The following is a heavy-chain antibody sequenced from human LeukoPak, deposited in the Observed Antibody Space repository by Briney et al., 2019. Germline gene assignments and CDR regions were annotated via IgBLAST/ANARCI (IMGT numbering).Heavy chain of an antibody. Sequence: HGASVKVSCKASGYTFTSYGVSWVRQAPGQGLEWMGWISGYSGNTNYAQKLRGRVTMTTDTSTRTAYMELRSLTSDDTAVYYCARGNEYSSSYYMDVWGKGTTVTVSS. CDR3: ARGNEYSSSYYMDV. CDR1: GYTFTSYG. V-gene: IGHV1-18*01. J-gene: IGHJ6*03. D-gene: IGHD6-6*01. CDR2: ISGYSGNT.